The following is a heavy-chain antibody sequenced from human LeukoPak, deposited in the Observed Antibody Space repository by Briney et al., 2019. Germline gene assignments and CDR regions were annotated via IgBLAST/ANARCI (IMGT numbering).Heavy chain of an antibody. V-gene: IGHV1-18*04. CDR1: GYTFTSYV. Sequence: GASVKVSCKASGYTFTSYVISWVRQAPGQGLEWIGWISAYNGNTNYAQKLQGRVTMTTDTSTSPAYMELRSLRSDDTAVYYCARVHGGYYGSGAFFDYWGQGTLVTVSS. CDR2: ISAYNGNT. D-gene: IGHD3-10*01. CDR3: ARVHGGYYGSGAFFDY. J-gene: IGHJ4*02.